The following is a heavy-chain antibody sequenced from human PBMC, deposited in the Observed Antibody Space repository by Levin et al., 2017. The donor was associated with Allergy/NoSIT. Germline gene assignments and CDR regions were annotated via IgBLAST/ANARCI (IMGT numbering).Heavy chain of an antibody. V-gene: IGHV1-69*13. CDR2: IIPIFGTA. Sequence: EASVKVSCKASGGTFSSYAISWVRQAPGQGLEWMGGIIPIFGTANYAQKFQGRVTITADESTSTAYMELSSLRSEDTAVYYCARVSRYNWNYALDNDYGMDVWGQGTTVTVSS. CDR3: ARVSRYNWNYALDNDYGMDV. D-gene: IGHD1-7*01. J-gene: IGHJ6*02. CDR1: GGTFSSYA.